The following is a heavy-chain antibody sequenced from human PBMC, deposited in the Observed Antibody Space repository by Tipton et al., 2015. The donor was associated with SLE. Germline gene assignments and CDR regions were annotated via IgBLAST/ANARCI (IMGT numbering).Heavy chain of an antibody. CDR3: ARIAIAPAMGEYYFDS. V-gene: IGHV4-59*08. CDR2: LNYNGGA. Sequence: TLSLTCSVSGGSITNKYWSWIRQPPGKGLEWIGYLNYNGGATYSPSLKSRVTTSVDTSKNQFSLNLNSVTAADTAVYYCARIAIAPAMGEYYFDSRGQGTLVTVSS. D-gene: IGHD2-2*01. CDR1: GGSITNKY. J-gene: IGHJ4*02.